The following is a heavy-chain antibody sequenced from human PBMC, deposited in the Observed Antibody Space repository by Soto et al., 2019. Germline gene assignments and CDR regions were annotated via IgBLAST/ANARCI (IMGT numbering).Heavy chain of an antibody. CDR3: ARDVRIAQLSDAFHI. V-gene: IGHV1-18*01. CDR2: ISSYNGNT. Sequence: QVQLEQSGPEVKNPGASLKVSCKASGYTFTSSGISWVRQTPGQGLEWMGWISSYNGNTKYAQNLQGRVTMTTDTSTSTAYMELRSLRSDVTAVYYCARDVRIAQLSDAFHIWGQGEIVTVSS. CDR1: GYTFTSSG. J-gene: IGHJ3*02. D-gene: IGHD3-10*02.